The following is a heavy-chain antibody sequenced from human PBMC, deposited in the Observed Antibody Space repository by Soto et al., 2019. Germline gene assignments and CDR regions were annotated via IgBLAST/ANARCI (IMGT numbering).Heavy chain of an antibody. CDR3: VRDRGHLGLAGIGDY. D-gene: IGHD6-19*01. J-gene: IGHJ4*02. CDR1: GFTFSNYG. Sequence: QVQLVESGGGVVQPERSLRLSCGASGFTFSNYGMHWVRQAPGKGLEWVAVIWHDGSLQYYADSVKDRFTISRDNSKNTLCLQMNSLRAEDTAVYYCVRDRGHLGLAGIGDYWGQGTLVTVSS. CDR2: IWHDGSLQ. V-gene: IGHV3-33*01.